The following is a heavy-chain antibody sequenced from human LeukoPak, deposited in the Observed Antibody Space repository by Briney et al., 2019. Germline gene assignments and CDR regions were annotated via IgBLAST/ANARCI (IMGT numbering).Heavy chain of an antibody. Sequence: GGTLRLSCAAPGFTFSSYDMSWVRQAPGKGLEWVSGIDSSGGNTYYADSVKGRFTISRDNSKNTLYLQMNSLRAEDTAVYYCAKDAAVFTIGGQGTMVTVSS. CDR1: GFTFSSYD. D-gene: IGHD2-21*01. J-gene: IGHJ3*02. CDR2: IDSSGGNT. V-gene: IGHV3-23*01. CDR3: AKDAAVFTI.